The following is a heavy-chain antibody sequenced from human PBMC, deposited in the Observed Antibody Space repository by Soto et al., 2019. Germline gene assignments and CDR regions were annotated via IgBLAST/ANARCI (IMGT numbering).Heavy chain of an antibody. D-gene: IGHD6-19*01. CDR1: GFTFSSYA. V-gene: IGHV3-23*01. CDR3: AKDRNQWLVSMFDY. J-gene: IGHJ4*02. CDR2: ISGSGGST. Sequence: PGGSLRLSCAASGFTFSSYAMSWVRQAPGKGLEWVSAISGSGGSTYYADSVKGRSTISRDNSKNTLYLQMNSLRAEDTAVYYCAKDRNQWLVSMFDYSGQGILVTVSS.